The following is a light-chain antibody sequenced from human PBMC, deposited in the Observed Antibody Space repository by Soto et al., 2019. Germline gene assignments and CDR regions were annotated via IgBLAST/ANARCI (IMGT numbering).Light chain of an antibody. J-gene: IGLJ3*02. CDR3: CSYAGTSSFV. V-gene: IGLV2-23*01. CDR1: SSDVGSNNF. Sequence: QSALTQPASVSGSPGQSITISCTGSSSDVGSNNFVSWYQQHPGKAPQYMIYEGSKRPPGISNRFSGSKSGNTASLTICGLQAEYEADYYCCSYAGTSSFVFGGGTKLTVL. CDR2: EGS.